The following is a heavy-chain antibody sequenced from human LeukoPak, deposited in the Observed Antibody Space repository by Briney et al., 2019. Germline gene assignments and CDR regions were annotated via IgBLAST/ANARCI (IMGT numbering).Heavy chain of an antibody. D-gene: IGHD5-24*01. Sequence: GAAVKVSCKAPGYTFTSYGISWVRQAPGQGLEWMGWISAYNGNTNYAQKLQGRVTMTTDTSTSTAYIELRSLRADDTAGYYCARLGGGGWLQLGDDYWGQGTLVTVSS. J-gene: IGHJ4*02. V-gene: IGHV1-18*01. CDR2: ISAYNGNT. CDR3: ARLGGGGWLQLGDDY. CDR1: GYTFTSYG.